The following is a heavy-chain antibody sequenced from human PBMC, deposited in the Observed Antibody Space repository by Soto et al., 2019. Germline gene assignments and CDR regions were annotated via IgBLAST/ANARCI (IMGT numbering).Heavy chain of an antibody. D-gene: IGHD2-15*01. V-gene: IGHV1-69*08. Sequence: QVQLVQSGAEVKKPGSSVKVSCKASGGTFSSYTISWVRQAPGQGLEWMGRIIPILGIANYAQKFQGRVTITADKATSTAYMGLSSLRTEDTAVYYCARDHGYCSGGSCYDDYWGQGTLVTVSS. CDR1: GGTFSSYT. CDR2: IIPILGIA. CDR3: ARDHGYCSGGSCYDDY. J-gene: IGHJ4*02.